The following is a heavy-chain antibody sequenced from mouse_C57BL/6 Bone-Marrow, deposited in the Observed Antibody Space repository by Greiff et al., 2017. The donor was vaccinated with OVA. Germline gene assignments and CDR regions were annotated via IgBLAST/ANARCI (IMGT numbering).Heavy chain of an antibody. Sequence: VQLQQSGAELVRPGASVKLSCTASGFNIKDDYMHWVKQRPEQGLEWIGWIDPENGDTEYASKFQGKATITADTSSNTAYLQLSSLTSEDTDVYYSTTRGGFAYWGQGTLVTVSA. J-gene: IGHJ3*01. V-gene: IGHV14-4*01. CDR2: IDPENGDT. CDR1: GFNIKDDY. CDR3: TTRGGFAY.